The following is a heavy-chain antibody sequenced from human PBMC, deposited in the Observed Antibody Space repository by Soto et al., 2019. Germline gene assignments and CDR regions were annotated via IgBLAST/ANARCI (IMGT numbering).Heavy chain of an antibody. D-gene: IGHD2-15*01. CDR2: ISYDGSNK. V-gene: IGHV3-30-3*01. CDR3: TRVRLGAPTRYFDY. Sequence: PGGSLRLSCAASGFTFSSYAMHWVRQAPGKGLEWVAVISYDGSNKYYADSVKGRFTISRDNSKNTLYLQMNSLRAEDTAVYYCTRVRLGAPTRYFDYWGQGALVTVSS. CDR1: GFTFSSYA. J-gene: IGHJ4*02.